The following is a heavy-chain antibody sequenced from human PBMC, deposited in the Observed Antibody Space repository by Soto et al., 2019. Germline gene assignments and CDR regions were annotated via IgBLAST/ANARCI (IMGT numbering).Heavy chain of an antibody. D-gene: IGHD3-22*01. V-gene: IGHV4-61*01. CDR1: GGSVSSGSYY. Sequence: QVQLQESGPGLVKPSETLSLTCTVSGGSVSSGSYYWSWIRQPPGKGLEWLGYIYYSGSTNYNPSLKSRVTISVDTSKNQFSLKLSSVTAADTAVYYCARRGKRGYYYSSGYYLDSWGQGTLVTVSS. CDR2: IYYSGST. J-gene: IGHJ4*02. CDR3: ARRGKRGYYYSSGYYLDS.